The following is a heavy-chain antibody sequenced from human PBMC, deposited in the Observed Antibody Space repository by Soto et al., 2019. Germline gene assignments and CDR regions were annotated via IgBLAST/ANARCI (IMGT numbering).Heavy chain of an antibody. V-gene: IGHV4-30-2*01. D-gene: IGHD1-1*01. Sequence: NPSETLSLTCAVSGGSISSGGYSWNWIRQPPGKGLEWIGYIYHSGSTSYNPSLKSRVSISVDKSKNQFSLKLSSVTAADTAVYYCARSTTKYGMEVWGQGTTVTVSS. CDR3: ARSTTKYGMEV. CDR2: IYHSGST. J-gene: IGHJ6*02. CDR1: GGSISSGGYS.